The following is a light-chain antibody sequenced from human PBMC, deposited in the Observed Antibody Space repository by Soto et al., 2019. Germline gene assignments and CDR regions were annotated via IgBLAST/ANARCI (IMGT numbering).Light chain of an antibody. J-gene: IGKJ1*01. CDR1: HNINNL. CDR3: QQYNNYEWT. Sequence: DIQMTQSPSTLSASVGDRVTIDCRGSHNINNLLAWYQQKPGEAPKLLIFRASNLYSGVPPRFSGSGSGTQFTLTINGLQPDDFATYYCQQYNNYEWTFGQATKVEVK. V-gene: IGKV1-5*03. CDR2: RAS.